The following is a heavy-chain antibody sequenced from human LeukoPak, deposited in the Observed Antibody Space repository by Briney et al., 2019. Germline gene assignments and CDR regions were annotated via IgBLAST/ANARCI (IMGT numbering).Heavy chain of an antibody. CDR3: AKEIKLVPFDC. CDR1: GFSFSDSG. Sequence: PGGSLRLSCAASGFSFSDSGIHWVRQAPGKGLEWVSFIQSDGSEIFYADSVKGRFTISRDNSKNTVFLQMNSLRAEDTAVYYCAKEIKLVPFDCWGQGALVAVTS. V-gene: IGHV3-30*02. CDR2: IQSDGSEI. J-gene: IGHJ4*02. D-gene: IGHD2-21*01.